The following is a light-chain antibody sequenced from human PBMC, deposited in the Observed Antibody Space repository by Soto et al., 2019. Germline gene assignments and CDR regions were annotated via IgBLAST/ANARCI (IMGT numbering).Light chain of an antibody. CDR1: QDINKN. CDR3: QQYESLPLT. V-gene: IGKV1-33*01. CDR2: DAS. Sequence: DIQMTQSPSSLSASVVDRVTITCQASQDINKNLIWYQQKPGKAPKLLIYDASDLETGVPSRFSGSGSGTGFTFPISSLQPEDFATYYCQQYESLPLTFGQGTRLEIK. J-gene: IGKJ5*01.